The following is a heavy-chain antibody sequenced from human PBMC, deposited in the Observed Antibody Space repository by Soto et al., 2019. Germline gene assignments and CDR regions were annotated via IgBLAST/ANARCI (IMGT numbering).Heavy chain of an antibody. CDR3: ASSITGTTRLFDY. CDR1: GGSFSGYY. D-gene: IGHD1-7*01. J-gene: IGHJ4*02. CDR2: INHSGST. V-gene: IGHV4-34*01. Sequence: QVQLQQWGAGLLKPSETLSLTCAVYGGSFSGYYWSWIRQPPGKGLEWIGEINHSGSTNYNPSLKSRVTISVDTSKNQFSLKLSSVTAADTAVYYCASSITGTTRLFDYWGQGTLVTVSS.